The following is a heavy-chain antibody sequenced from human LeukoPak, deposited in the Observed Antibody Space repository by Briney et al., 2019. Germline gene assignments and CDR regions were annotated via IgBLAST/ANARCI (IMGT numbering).Heavy chain of an antibody. CDR2: IYYSGST. J-gene: IGHJ4*02. V-gene: IGHV4-39*07. D-gene: IGHD3-16*01. CDR1: GGSISSSSYY. CDR3: ARDWVIDY. Sequence: SETLSLTCTVSGGSISSSSYYWGWIRQPPGKGLEWIGSIYYSGSTYYNPSLKSRVTMSVDTSKNQFSLKLSSVTAADTAVYYCARDWVIDYWGQGTLVTVSS.